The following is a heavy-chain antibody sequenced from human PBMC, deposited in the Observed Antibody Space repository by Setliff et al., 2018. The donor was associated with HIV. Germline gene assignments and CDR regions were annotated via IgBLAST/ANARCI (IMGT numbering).Heavy chain of an antibody. V-gene: IGHV4-34*01. CDR2: VCQRGGI. CDR3: VRNSGWALGS. Sequence: PSETLSLTCAVYGGSFSGGYYWSWVRQSPEKGLEWIGEVCQRGGINYYPFFWSRAIISMDKPKSHFSLRLTSVTAADTAVYFCVRNSGWALGSWGQGTLVTVSS. D-gene: IGHD3-16*01. CDR1: GGSFSGGYY. J-gene: IGHJ4*02.